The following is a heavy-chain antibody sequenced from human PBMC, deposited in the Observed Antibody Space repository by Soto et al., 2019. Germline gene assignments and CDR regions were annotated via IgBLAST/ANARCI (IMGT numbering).Heavy chain of an antibody. Sequence: GGSLRLSCTASGFTFSSYGMHWVRQAPGKGLEWVAVIWYDGSNKYYADSVKGRFTISRDNSKNTLYLQMNSLRAEDTAVYYCARDGYCSGGSCYSVPVFDYWGQGTLVTVSS. J-gene: IGHJ4*02. V-gene: IGHV3-33*01. CDR3: ARDGYCSGGSCYSVPVFDY. CDR2: IWYDGSNK. D-gene: IGHD2-15*01. CDR1: GFTFSSYG.